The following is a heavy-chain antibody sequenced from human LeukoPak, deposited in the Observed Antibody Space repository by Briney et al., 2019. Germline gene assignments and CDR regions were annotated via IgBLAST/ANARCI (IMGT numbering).Heavy chain of an antibody. J-gene: IGHJ4*02. CDR1: GGSIVSDIW. D-gene: IGHD2-2*01. CDR2: IYHSGST. CDR3: LRIYCSSTSCHYFDY. Sequence: SGTLSLTCVVSGGSIVSDIWWSWVRQPPGKGLQWVGEIYHSGSTNYNPSLKSRVTISVDNSRSQFSLKLTSVTAADTAVYFCLRIYCSSTSCHYFDYWGQGTLVTVSS. V-gene: IGHV4-4*02.